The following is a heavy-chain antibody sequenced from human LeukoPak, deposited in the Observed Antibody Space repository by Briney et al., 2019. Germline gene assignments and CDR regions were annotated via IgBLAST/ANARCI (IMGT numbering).Heavy chain of an antibody. CDR1: GGSISTYY. D-gene: IGHD3-10*01. V-gene: IGHV4-59*01. CDR2: MYYSGST. Sequence: SETLSLTCTVSGGSISTYYWSWIRQPPGKGLECIGYMYYSGSTNYSPSLKSRVTISVDTSKNQFSLKLSSVTAADTAVYYCARAAYYYGSGSLSVWGQGTLVTVSS. CDR3: ARAAYYYGSGSLSV. J-gene: IGHJ4*02.